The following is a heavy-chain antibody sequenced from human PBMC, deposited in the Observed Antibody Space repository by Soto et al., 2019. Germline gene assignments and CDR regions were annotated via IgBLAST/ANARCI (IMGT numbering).Heavy chain of an antibody. CDR3: ARAMGISYGFSF. CDR1: GGSFSSNS. D-gene: IGHD5-18*01. CDR2: IIPIIDTA. J-gene: IGHJ4*02. Sequence: QVQLVQSGAEVKKPGSSVKVSCKVSGGSFSSNSISWVRQAPGQGLEWMGRIIPIIDTANYAQKFEGRVTITADKSTSTAYMELSSLRPEDTAVYYCARAMGISYGFSFWGQGTLVNVSS. V-gene: IGHV1-69*08.